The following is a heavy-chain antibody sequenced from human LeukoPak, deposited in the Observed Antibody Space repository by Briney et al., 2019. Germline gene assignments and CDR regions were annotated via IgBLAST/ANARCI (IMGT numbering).Heavy chain of an antibody. CDR3: ASGSGH. J-gene: IGHJ4*02. D-gene: IGHD2-2*03. Sequence: GGSLRLSCAASGFTFSNYGLNWVHQAPGKGLEWVSHISSSGSAKYYADSVKGRFTISRDNAKNSLYLQMNSLRDEDTAVFYCASGSGHWGQGTLVTVSS. CDR1: GFTFSNYG. CDR2: ISSSGSAK. V-gene: IGHV3-48*02.